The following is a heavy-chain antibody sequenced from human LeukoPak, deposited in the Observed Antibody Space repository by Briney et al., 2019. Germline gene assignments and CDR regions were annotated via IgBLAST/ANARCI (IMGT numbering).Heavy chain of an antibody. CDR3: TTDGTSDGLWY. Sequence: GRSLRLSCAASGLIFNSAWMSWVRHALGKGREWVGRVKSKTEGEATDYAAPVKGRFSLSRDDSKNTLYLQMNSLKTEDTAVYYCTTDGTSDGLWYWGQGTLATVSS. V-gene: IGHV3-15*01. D-gene: IGHD2-21*01. J-gene: IGHJ4*02. CDR2: VKSKTEGEAT. CDR1: GLIFNSAW.